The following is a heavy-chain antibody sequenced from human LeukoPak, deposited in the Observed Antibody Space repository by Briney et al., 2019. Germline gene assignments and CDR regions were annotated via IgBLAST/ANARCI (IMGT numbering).Heavy chain of an antibody. CDR3: ARENYYYGSGSYYENWFDP. V-gene: IGHV3-7*01. J-gene: IGHJ5*02. CDR1: GFTFSSYW. Sequence: GGSLRLSCAASGFTFSSYWMSWVRQAPGKGLEWVANIKQDGSEKYYVDSVKGRFTISRDNAKNSLYLQMNSLRAEDTAVYYCARENYYYGSGSYYENWFDPWGREPWSPSPQ. CDR2: IKQDGSEK. D-gene: IGHD3-10*01.